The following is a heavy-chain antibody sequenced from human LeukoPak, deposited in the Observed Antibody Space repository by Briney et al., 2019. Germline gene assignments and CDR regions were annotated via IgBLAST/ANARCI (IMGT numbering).Heavy chain of an antibody. D-gene: IGHD2-2*01. J-gene: IGHJ4*02. CDR3: ARLGYCSSASCGPLDY. CDR2: IYYSGST. CDR1: GGSISSSGYY. V-gene: IGHV4-39*02. Sequence: SETLSLTCTVSGGSISSSGYYWGWIRQPPGKGLEWIGNIYYSGSTYYNPSLKSRVTIFVDTSKNHFSLKLNSVTAADTALYYCARLGYCSSASCGPLDYWGQGTLVTVSS.